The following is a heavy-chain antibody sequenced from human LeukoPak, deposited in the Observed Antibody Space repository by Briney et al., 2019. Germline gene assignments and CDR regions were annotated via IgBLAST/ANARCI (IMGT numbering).Heavy chain of an antibody. V-gene: IGHV3-30*02. CDR2: IRYDGSNK. D-gene: IGHD6-19*01. J-gene: IGHJ4*02. CDR3: AKVDSSGSNCFDF. Sequence: GGSLRLSCAASGFTFSGYAMHWVRLAPGKGLEWVAFIRYDGSNKYYADSVKGRFTISRDNPKNTLYLQMNSLRAEDTAVYYCAKVDSSGSNCFDFWGQGTLVTVSS. CDR1: GFTFSGYA.